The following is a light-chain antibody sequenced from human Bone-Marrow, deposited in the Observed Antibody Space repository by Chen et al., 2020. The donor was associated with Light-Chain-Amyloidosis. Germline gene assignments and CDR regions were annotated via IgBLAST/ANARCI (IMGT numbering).Light chain of an antibody. V-gene: IGLV3-21*02. Sequence: SYVLTQPSSVSVAPGQTATIARGGNNIGSTSVHWYQPTPGQAPLLVIYDDMDRPSGIPERLSGSNSGNPATLTISRVEAGDEADYYCQVWDRSSDRPVFGGGTKLTVL. J-gene: IGLJ3*02. CDR2: DDM. CDR1: NIGSTS. CDR3: QVWDRSSDRPV.